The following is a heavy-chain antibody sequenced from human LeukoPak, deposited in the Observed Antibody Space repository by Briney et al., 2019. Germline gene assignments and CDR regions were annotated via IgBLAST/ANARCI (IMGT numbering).Heavy chain of an antibody. CDR3: VREVAGSHWFDP. CDR1: GDSFSSNSAA. V-gene: IGHV6-1*01. J-gene: IGHJ5*02. D-gene: IGHD6-19*01. CDR2: TYYRSKLFN. Sequence: SQTLSLTCAISGDSFSSNSAAWHWLRQSPSRGLEWLGRTYYRSKLFNNYEVDVESRLTINPDTSKNQFSLQLNSVTPEDTAVYYCVREVAGSHWFDPWGQGTQVTVSS.